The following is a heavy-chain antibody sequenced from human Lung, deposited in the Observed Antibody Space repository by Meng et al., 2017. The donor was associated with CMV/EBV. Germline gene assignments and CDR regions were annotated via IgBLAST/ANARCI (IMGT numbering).Heavy chain of an antibody. CDR1: YY. CDR2: INHSGST. J-gene: IGHJ5*02. D-gene: IGHD3-10*01. V-gene: IGHV4-34*01. CDR3: ARGPSYYYGSGSYYNAMYNWFDP. Sequence: YYGGWIRRHPGKGLEWIGEINHSGSTNYNPSLKSRVTISVDTSKNKFSLKLSSVTAADTAVYYCARGPSYYYGSGSYYNAMYNWFDPWGQGTLVTVSS.